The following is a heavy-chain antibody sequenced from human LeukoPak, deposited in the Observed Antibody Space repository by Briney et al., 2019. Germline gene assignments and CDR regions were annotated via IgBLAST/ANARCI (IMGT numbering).Heavy chain of an antibody. CDR3: ARDRIGVRFGELIDY. J-gene: IGHJ4*02. CDR2: INPNSGGT. V-gene: IGHV1-2*02. Sequence: ASVKVSCKASGYTFTGYYMHWVRQAPGQGLEWMGWINPNSGGTNYAQKFQGRVTMTRDTSISTAYMELSRLRSDDTAVYYCARDRIGVRFGELIDYWGQGTLVTVSS. CDR1: GYTFTGYY. D-gene: IGHD3-10*01.